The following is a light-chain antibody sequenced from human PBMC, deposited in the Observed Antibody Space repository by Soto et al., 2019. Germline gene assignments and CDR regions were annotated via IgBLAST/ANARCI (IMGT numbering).Light chain of an antibody. J-gene: IGLJ2*01. CDR3: SSYAGSNNFV. CDR2: EVS. Sequence: QSALTQPASVSGSPGQSVTISCTGTSSDVGDYNYVSWYQQHPGKAPKLMIYEVSKRPSGVPDRFSGSKSGNTASLTVSGLQADDEADYYCSSYAGSNNFVFGGGTKVTVL. V-gene: IGLV2-8*01. CDR1: SSDVGDYNY.